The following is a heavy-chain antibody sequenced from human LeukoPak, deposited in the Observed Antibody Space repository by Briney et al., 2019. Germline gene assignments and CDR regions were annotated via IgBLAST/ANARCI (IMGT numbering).Heavy chain of an antibody. CDR1: GGSISSYY. D-gene: IGHD4-23*01. J-gene: IGHJ4*02. CDR3: ARRGGHGGSFDY. CDR2: IYYSGST. V-gene: IGHV4-59*08. Sequence: PSETLSLTCTVSGGSISSYYWSWIRQPPGKGLEWIGYIYYSGSTNYNPSLKSRVSIPVDTSKNHFSLKLSSVTAADTAVYYCARRGGHGGSFDYWGQGTLVTVSS.